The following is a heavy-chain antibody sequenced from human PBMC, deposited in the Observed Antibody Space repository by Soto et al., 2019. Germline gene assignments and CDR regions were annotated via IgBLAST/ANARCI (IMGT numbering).Heavy chain of an antibody. CDR1: GFTFSSYA. V-gene: IGHV3-23*01. CDR3: AKGRRIHDGMDV. CDR2: YSGSGGST. Sequence: EVQLLESGGGLVQPGGYLRLSCAASGFTFSSYAMSWVRQAPGKGLEWVSAYSGSGGSTYYADSVKGRFTISRDNSKHTLYLQMHSLRAEDTAVYYCAKGRRIHDGMDVWGQGTTVTVSS. D-gene: IGHD2-21*01. J-gene: IGHJ6*02.